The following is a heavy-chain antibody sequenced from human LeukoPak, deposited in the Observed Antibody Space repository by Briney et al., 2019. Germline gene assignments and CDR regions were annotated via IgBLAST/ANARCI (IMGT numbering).Heavy chain of an antibody. J-gene: IGHJ4*02. CDR2: IYPGDSDT. D-gene: IGHD2-8*01. CDR3: ARHMAYFYGTSGPDY. CDR1: GYSFTNYW. Sequence: GESQKISCKASGYSFTNYWIGWVRQMPGKGLEWMGIIYPGDSDTRYSPSFQGQVTISADKSISTAYLQWSSLKASDTAMYFCARHMAYFYGTSGPDYWGQGTLVTVSS. V-gene: IGHV5-51*01.